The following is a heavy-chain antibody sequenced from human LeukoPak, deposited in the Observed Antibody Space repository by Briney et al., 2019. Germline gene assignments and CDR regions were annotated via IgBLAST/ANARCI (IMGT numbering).Heavy chain of an antibody. J-gene: IGHJ3*02. CDR2: IKQDGSEK. CDR1: GFTFSSYW. V-gene: IGHV3-7*01. Sequence: PGGSLRLSCAASGFTFSSYWMSWVRQAPGKGLEWVANIKQDGSEKYYVDSAKGRFTISRDNAKNSLYLQMNSLRAEDTAVYYCARVVSHITMIVVGVPGAFDIWGQGTMVTVSS. CDR3: ARVVSHITMIVVGVPGAFDI. D-gene: IGHD3-22*01.